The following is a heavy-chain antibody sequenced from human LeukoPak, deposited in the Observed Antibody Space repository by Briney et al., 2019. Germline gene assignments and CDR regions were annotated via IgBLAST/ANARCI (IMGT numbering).Heavy chain of an antibody. CDR1: GGSISSSSYY. CDR3: ARIPYYYDSSGYSDDAFDI. V-gene: IGHV4-39*07. Sequence: SETLSLTCTVSGGSISSSSYYWGWIRQPPGKGLEWIGSIYYSGSTNYNPSLKSRVTISVDTSKNQFSLKLSSVTAADTAVYYCARIPYYYDSSGYSDDAFDIWGQGTMVTVSS. D-gene: IGHD3-22*01. J-gene: IGHJ3*02. CDR2: IYYSGST.